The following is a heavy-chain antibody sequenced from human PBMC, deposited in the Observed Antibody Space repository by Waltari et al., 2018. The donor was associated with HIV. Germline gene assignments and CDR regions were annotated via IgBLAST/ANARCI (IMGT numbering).Heavy chain of an antibody. CDR2: IYYSGST. J-gene: IGHJ2*01. V-gene: IGHV4-31*03. CDR3: ASTHCSSTSCYADWYFDL. CDR1: GGPIRSGGYY. D-gene: IGHD2-2*01. Sequence: QVQLQESGPGLVKPSQTLSLTSTVSGGPIRSGGYYWSWIRQQPGKGLEWIGYIYYSGSTDYNPSLKSRVTISVDTSKNQFSLKLSSVTAADTAVYYCASTHCSSTSCYADWYFDLWGRGTLVTVSS.